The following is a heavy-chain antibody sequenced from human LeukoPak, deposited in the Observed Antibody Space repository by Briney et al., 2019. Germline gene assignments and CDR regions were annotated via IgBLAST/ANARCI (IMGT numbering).Heavy chain of an antibody. J-gene: IGHJ4*02. CDR1: GFTFSSYW. CDR2: ISGGGDIT. CDR3: VREDTPATANY. D-gene: IGHD2-21*02. V-gene: IGHV3-23*01. Sequence: GGSLRLSCAASGFTFSSYWMSWVRQTPGKGLEWVSAISGGGDITYYADSVTGRFTISRDNSKDTLFLQMHSLRPGDTAVYYCVREDTPATANYWGQGTPVTISS.